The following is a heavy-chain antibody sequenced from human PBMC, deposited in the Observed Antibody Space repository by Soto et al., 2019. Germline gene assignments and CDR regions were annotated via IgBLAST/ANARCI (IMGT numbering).Heavy chain of an antibody. J-gene: IGHJ6*02. Sequence: QVQLVESGGGVVQPGRSLRLSCAASGFTFSSYAMHWVRQAPGKELEWVAVISYDGSNKYYADSVKGRFTISRDNSKNTLYLQMNSLRAEDTAVYYCARVEAAPDYYYYGMGVWGQGTTVTVSS. CDR1: GFTFSSYA. CDR2: ISYDGSNK. CDR3: ARVEAAPDYYYYGMGV. V-gene: IGHV3-30-3*01. D-gene: IGHD2-15*01.